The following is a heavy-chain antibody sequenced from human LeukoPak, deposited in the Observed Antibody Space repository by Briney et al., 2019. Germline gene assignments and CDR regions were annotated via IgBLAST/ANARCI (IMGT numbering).Heavy chain of an antibody. Sequence: GGSLRLSCAASGFTFSSYAMSWVRQAPGKGLEWVSAISGSGGSTYYADSVKGRFTISRDNSKNTLYLQMNSLRAEDTAVYYCAKDPYDSSGYYFPGAFDIWGQGTMVTVSS. V-gene: IGHV3-23*01. CDR3: AKDPYDSSGYYFPGAFDI. J-gene: IGHJ3*02. CDR1: GFTFSSYA. D-gene: IGHD3-22*01. CDR2: ISGSGGST.